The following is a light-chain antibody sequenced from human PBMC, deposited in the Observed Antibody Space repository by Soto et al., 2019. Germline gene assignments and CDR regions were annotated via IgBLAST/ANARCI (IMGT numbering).Light chain of an antibody. J-gene: IGLJ2*01. V-gene: IGLV2-23*01. CDR2: EGN. CDR3: CSFAATSTSVV. Sequence: QSALTQPASESGSPGQSITISCTGTSSDVGSFNLVSWYQQHPGKAPKLILFEGNKRPSGVSNRFSGSESGNAASLTISGLQAEDEADYYCCSFAATSTSVVFGGGTKLTVL. CDR1: SSDVGSFNL.